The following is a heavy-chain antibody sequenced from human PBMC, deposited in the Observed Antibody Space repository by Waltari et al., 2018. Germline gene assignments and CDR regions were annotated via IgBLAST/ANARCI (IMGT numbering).Heavy chain of an antibody. V-gene: IGHV1-2*02. CDR1: GSTFTGSY. Sequence: QVQLVQSGAEVKKPGASVKVSCKASGSTFTGSYLPWVRQAPGQGLEWMGWINPNSGGTNDAQKFQGRVTMTRDTSISTAYMELSRLRSDDTAVYYCAREEYNWNSNAFDIWGQGTMVTVSS. CDR3: AREEYNWNSNAFDI. CDR2: INPNSGGT. J-gene: IGHJ3*02. D-gene: IGHD1-7*01.